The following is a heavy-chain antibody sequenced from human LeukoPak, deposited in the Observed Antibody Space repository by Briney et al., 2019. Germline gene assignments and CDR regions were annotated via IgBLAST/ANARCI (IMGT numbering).Heavy chain of an antibody. CDR3: AREGNSSSWPNWFDP. Sequence: PSETLSLTCTVSGGSISSSSYYWGWIRQPPGKGLEWIGSIYYSGSTYYNPSLKSRVTISVDTSKNQFSLKLSSVTAADTAVYYCAREGNSSSWPNWFDPWGQGTLVTVSS. V-gene: IGHV4-39*02. CDR1: GGSISSSSYY. CDR2: IYYSGST. J-gene: IGHJ5*02. D-gene: IGHD6-13*01.